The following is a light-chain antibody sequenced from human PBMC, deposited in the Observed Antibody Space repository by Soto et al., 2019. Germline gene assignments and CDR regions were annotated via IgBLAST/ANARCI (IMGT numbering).Light chain of an antibody. V-gene: IGLV1-44*01. CDR3: AAWDDSLNGYYV. CDR2: SNN. CDR1: SSNIGSNT. Sequence: QSVLTQPPSASGTPGQRVTISCSGSSSNIGSNTVNWYQQLPGTAPKPLIYSNNQRPSGVPDRFSGSKSGTSASLAISGLQSEDEADYYCAAWDDSLNGYYVFGTGTKLTVL. J-gene: IGLJ1*01.